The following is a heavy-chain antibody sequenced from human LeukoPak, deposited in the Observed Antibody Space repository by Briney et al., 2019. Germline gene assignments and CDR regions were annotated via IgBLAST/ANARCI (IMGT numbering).Heavy chain of an antibody. D-gene: IGHD2-8*01. V-gene: IGHV3-23*01. CDR1: GFTFSSYA. CDR2: ISGSGGST. CDR3: AKAGGMGYDFDY. Sequence: GGSLRLSCAASGFTFSSYAMSWVRQAPGKGLEWVSGISGSGGSTYYADSVKGRFTISRDNSKNTLYLQMNSLRADDTAVYYCAKAGGMGYDFDYWGQGTLVTVSS. J-gene: IGHJ4*02.